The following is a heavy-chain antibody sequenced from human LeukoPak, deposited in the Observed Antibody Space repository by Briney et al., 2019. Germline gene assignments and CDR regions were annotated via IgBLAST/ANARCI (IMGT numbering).Heavy chain of an antibody. CDR2: IYHSGST. CDR3: ASLLGYCSGNRCPSSANYYYYMDV. Sequence: SETLSLTCTVSGYSISRGYYWGWIRQPPGKGLEWIGSIYHSGSTYYNPSLKSRVTMSIDTSKNQFSLKVNSVTAADTAVYYCASLLGYCSGNRCPSSANYYYYMDVWGKGTTVTVSS. J-gene: IGHJ6*03. CDR1: GYSISRGYY. D-gene: IGHD2-15*01. V-gene: IGHV4-38-2*02.